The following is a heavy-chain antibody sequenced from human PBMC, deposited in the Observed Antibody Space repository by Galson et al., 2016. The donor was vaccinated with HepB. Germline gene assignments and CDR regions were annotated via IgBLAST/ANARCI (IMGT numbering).Heavy chain of an antibody. Sequence: SLRLSCAASGFSFNSHSLCWVRQAPGKGLEWLSYISASGAIIHYADSLKGRLSASRDSAKSTLFLQMNSLTAEDTAVYYCARDPLSCTEGYCIEPFDYWGQGTVVTVSS. V-gene: IGHV3-48*04. CDR3: ARDPLSCTEGYCIEPFDY. J-gene: IGHJ4*02. D-gene: IGHD2-8*02. CDR2: ISASGAII. CDR1: GFSFNSHS.